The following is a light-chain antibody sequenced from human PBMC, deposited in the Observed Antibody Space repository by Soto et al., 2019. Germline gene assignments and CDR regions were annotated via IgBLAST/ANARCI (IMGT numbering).Light chain of an antibody. CDR3: QQYHSYPCT. CDR1: QTISSW. V-gene: IGKV1-5*03. CDR2: VAF. J-gene: IGKJ1*01. Sequence: DIQMTQSPSTLSSSIGDRVTITCRASQTISSWLAWYQQKPGKAPKLLIYVAFNLESGVPSRFSGSGSGTEFTLTIFGLQPDDFATYYGQQYHSYPCTVGQGTKVAIK.